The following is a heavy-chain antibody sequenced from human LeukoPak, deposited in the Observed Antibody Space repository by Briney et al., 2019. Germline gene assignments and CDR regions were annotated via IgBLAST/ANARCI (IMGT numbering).Heavy chain of an antibody. CDR2: VFYCGST. CDR1: DGSISPYS. Sequence: SETLSISCTVSDGSISPYSWSWILQPPGKGLDWIGYVFYCGSTNYNPSLKSRVTISVDTSNNQFSLKIRSVTAADTAVYYCAREIRRRSGWFDPWGQGTLVTVSS. CDR3: AREIRRRSGWFDP. V-gene: IGHV4-59*01. J-gene: IGHJ5*02.